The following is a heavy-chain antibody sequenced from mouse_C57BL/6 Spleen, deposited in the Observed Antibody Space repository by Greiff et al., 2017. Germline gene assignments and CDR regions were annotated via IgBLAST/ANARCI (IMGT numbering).Heavy chain of an antibody. CDR1: GYTFTSYT. V-gene: IGHV1-4*01. J-gene: IGHJ1*03. CDR2: INPSGGYT. Sequence: QVQLQQSGAELARPGASVKMSCKASGYTFTSYTMHWVKQRPGQGLEWIGYINPSGGYTKYNQKFKDKATLTADKSSSTAYMQLSSLTSEDSAVYYCAGSLTTVVRDWYFDVWGTGTTGTVSS. D-gene: IGHD1-1*01. CDR3: AGSLTTVVRDWYFDV.